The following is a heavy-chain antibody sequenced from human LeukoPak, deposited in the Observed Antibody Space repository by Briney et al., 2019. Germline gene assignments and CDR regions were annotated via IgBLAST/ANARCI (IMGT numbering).Heavy chain of an antibody. Sequence: ASVKVSCKASGYTFTSYRFSWVRQAPGQGLEWMGGIIPIFGTANYAQKFQGRVTITTDESTSTAYMELSSLRSEDTAVYYCARGPAISWYFDYWGQGTLVTVSS. J-gene: IGHJ4*02. CDR1: GYTFTSYR. CDR2: IIPIFGTA. V-gene: IGHV1-69*05. CDR3: ARGPAISWYFDY.